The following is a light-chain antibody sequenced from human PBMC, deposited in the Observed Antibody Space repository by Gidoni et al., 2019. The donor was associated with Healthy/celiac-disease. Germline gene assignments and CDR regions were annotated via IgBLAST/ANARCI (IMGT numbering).Light chain of an antibody. CDR3: QSYDSSLSGIYV. CDR2: VNS. J-gene: IGLJ1*01. CDR1: SSNIGAGYD. V-gene: IGLV1-40*01. Sequence: QSVLTLPPSVSGAPGQRVTIPFTGSSSNIGAGYDVHWYQQLPGTATKLPIYVNSNRPSGVPDRFSGSKSGTSASLATTGLQAEDEADYYCQSYDSSLSGIYVFGTGTKVTVL.